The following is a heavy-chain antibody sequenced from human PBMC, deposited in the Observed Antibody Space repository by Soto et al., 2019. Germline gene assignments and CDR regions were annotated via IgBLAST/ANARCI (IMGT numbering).Heavy chain of an antibody. V-gene: IGHV1-18*01. CDR1: GYTFTSYG. CDR3: ARGAFVVVVPAAIGNGEYYYYMDV. J-gene: IGHJ6*03. Sequence: ASAKVSCKASGYTFTSYGISWVRQAPGQGLEWMGWISAYNGNTNYAQKLQGRVTMTTDTSTSTAYMELRSLRSDDTAVYYCARGAFVVVVPAAIGNGEYYYYMDVWGKGTTVTVSS. D-gene: IGHD2-2*01. CDR2: ISAYNGNT.